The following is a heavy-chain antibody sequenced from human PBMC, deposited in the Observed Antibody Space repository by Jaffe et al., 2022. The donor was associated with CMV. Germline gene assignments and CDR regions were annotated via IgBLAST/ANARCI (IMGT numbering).Heavy chain of an antibody. Sequence: EVQLVESGGGLVQPGGSLRLSCAASGFTFSSYDMHWVRQATGKGLEWVSAIGTAGDTYYPGSVKGRFTISRENAKNSLYLQMNSLRAGDTAVYYCARGYSSSWSALDYWGQGTLVTVSS. D-gene: IGHD6-13*01. V-gene: IGHV3-13*01. CDR3: ARGYSSSWSALDY. CDR1: GFTFSSYD. J-gene: IGHJ4*02. CDR2: IGTAGDT.